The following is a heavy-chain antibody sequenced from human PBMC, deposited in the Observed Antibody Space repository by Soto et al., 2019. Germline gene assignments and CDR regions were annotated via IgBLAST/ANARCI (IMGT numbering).Heavy chain of an antibody. CDR3: ARAAISGTSRYNWFDP. CDR1: GFTFSRYW. J-gene: IGHJ5*02. CDR2: IKQDGSEK. V-gene: IGHV3-7*05. Sequence: GGSLRLSCAASGFTFSRYWMNWVRQAPGEGLGWVANIKQDGSEKFYVDSVRGRFTISRDNAKNSLYLQMNSLRAEDTAVYYCARAAISGTSRYNWFDPWGQGTLVTVSS.